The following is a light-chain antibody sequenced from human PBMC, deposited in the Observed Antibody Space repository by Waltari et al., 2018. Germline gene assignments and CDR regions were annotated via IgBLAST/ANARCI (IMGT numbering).Light chain of an antibody. Sequence: ENVLTQSPGTVSLSPGERATLSCRASQSLTTTSLAWYQAKPGQAPRLLSYGASSRAAGVQKRFSGSGSGTEFTLIISSVAPEDFAVFYCQQYDTMPHTFGQGTKLEIK. CDR1: QSLTTTS. V-gene: IGKV3-20*01. CDR3: QQYDTMPHT. CDR2: GAS. J-gene: IGKJ2*01.